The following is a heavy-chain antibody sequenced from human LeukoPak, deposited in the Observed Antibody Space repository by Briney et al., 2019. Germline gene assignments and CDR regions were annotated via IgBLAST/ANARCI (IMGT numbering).Heavy chain of an antibody. J-gene: IGHJ5*02. CDR3: ANSRGYGSGNL. CDR1: GFTFSSYA. D-gene: IGHD3-10*01. Sequence: PGGSLRLSCAASGFTFSSYAISWVRQAPGKGLECVSAIGGGGTNTYYAESVKGRFTISGDNSKNTVYLQMRAEDTAVYYCANSRGYGSGNLWGQGTLVTVSS. V-gene: IGHV3-23*01. CDR2: IGGGGTNT.